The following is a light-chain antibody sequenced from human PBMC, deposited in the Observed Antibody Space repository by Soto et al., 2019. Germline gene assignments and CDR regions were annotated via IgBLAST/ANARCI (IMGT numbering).Light chain of an antibody. Sequence: QSALTQPASVSGSPGQSITISCTGTSCDVGGYNYVSWYQQHPGKAPKLMISEVSNRPSGVSNRFSGSKSGNTASLTISGPQGEDEADYYCSSYTSSSTRVFGGGTKLTVL. CDR3: SSYTSSSTRV. CDR2: EVS. V-gene: IGLV2-14*01. CDR1: SCDVGGYNY. J-gene: IGLJ3*02.